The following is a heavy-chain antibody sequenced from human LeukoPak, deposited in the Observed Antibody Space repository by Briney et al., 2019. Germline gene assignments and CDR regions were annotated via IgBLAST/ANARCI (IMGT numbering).Heavy chain of an antibody. Sequence: PGESLRISCKASGYSFTIYWIGWVRQMPGKGLEWMGIIYPGDSDTRYSPSFQGQVTISADKSINTAYLQWSSLKASDTAMYYCARGTSSYEFDYWGQGTLVIVSS. CDR1: GYSFTIYW. CDR3: ARGTSSYEFDY. V-gene: IGHV5-51*01. D-gene: IGHD2-2*01. J-gene: IGHJ4*02. CDR2: IYPGDSDT.